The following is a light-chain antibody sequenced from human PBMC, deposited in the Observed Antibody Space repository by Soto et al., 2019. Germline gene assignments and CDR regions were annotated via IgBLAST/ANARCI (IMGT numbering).Light chain of an antibody. CDR2: GAS. CDR3: HQYGSSQYT. J-gene: IGKJ2*01. Sequence: EIVLTQSPGTLSLSPGERATLSCRASQSVSSSYLAWYQQKPGQAPRLLIYGASSRATGIPDRFIGSGSGTDFTLTISRLEPEDFAVYYCHQYGSSQYTFGQGTKLEIK. CDR1: QSVSSSY. V-gene: IGKV3-20*01.